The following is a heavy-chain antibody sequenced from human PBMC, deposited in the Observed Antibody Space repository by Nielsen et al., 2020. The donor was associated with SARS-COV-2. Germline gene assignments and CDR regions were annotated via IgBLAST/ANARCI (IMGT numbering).Heavy chain of an antibody. J-gene: IGHJ4*02. CDR1: GFPFNSFG. V-gene: IGHV3-64D*09. CDR3: VKMRACSGGACFTNFDY. D-gene: IGHD2-15*01. Sequence: GESLKISCSASGFPFNSFGMHWVRQAAGRGLEYVSAISSNGGNTYYADSVKGRFTISRDNSKNTLYLEMRSLRAEDTAVYYCVKMRACSGGACFTNFDYWGQGTRVTVSA. CDR2: ISSNGGNT.